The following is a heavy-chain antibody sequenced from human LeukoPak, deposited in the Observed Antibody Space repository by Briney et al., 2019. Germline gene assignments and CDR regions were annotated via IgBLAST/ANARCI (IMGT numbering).Heavy chain of an antibody. D-gene: IGHD6-13*01. CDR2: INHSGST. CDR1: GGSFSGYY. J-gene: IGHJ4*02. Sequence: SSETLSLTCAVYGGSFSGYYWSWIRQPPGKGLEWIGEINHSGSTNYNPSLKSRVTISVDTSKNQFSLKLSSVTAADTAVYYCARGTSSSYDVWGQGTLVTVSS. V-gene: IGHV4-34*01. CDR3: ARGTSSSYDV.